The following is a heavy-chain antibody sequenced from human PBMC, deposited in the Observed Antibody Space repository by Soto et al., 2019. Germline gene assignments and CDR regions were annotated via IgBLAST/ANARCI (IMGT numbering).Heavy chain of an antibody. CDR2: IRNKPNSYST. D-gene: IGHD1-20*01. CDR3: TRVLGGGMTGL. J-gene: IGHJ4*02. V-gene: IGHV3-72*01. Sequence: GGSLRLSCTASGFTFSDHYMDWVRQAPGKGLEWVGRIRNKPNSYSTDYAASVKGRFTISRDDSKNSLYVQMDSLKTEDTAVYYCTRVLGGGMTGLWGQGTLVTVSS. CDR1: GFTFSDHY.